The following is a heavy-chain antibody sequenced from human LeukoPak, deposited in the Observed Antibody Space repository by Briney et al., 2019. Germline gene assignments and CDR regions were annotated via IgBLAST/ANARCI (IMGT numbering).Heavy chain of an antibody. D-gene: IGHD3-3*01. CDR1: GGSISSYY. Sequence: PSETLSLTCTVSGGSISSYYWSWIRQPAGKGLEWIGRIYTSGSTNYNPSLKSRVTMSIDTSKNQFSLKLGSVTAADTAVYYCARDRNYDFWSGYYSFGYWGQGTLVTVSS. J-gene: IGHJ4*02. V-gene: IGHV4-4*07. CDR3: ARDRNYDFWSGYYSFGY. CDR2: IYTSGST.